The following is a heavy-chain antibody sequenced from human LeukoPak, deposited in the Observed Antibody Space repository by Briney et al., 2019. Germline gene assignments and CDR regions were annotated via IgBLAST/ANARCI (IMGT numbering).Heavy chain of an antibody. V-gene: IGHV4-34*01. Sequence: SETLSLTCAVYGGSFSGYYWSWIRQPPGKGLEWIGEINHSGSTNYNPSLKSRVTISVDTSKNQFSLKLSSVTAADTAVYYCARVAPPRIQLWPLRNWFDPWGQGTLVTVSS. CDR1: GGSFSGYY. D-gene: IGHD5-18*01. J-gene: IGHJ5*02. CDR2: INHSGST. CDR3: ARVAPPRIQLWPLRNWFDP.